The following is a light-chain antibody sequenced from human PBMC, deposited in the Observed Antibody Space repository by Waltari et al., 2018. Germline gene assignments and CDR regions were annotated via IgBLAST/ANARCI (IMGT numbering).Light chain of an antibody. CDR1: QNVGSSS. CDR2: GTS. CDR3: QQYGRSPYT. V-gene: IGKV3-20*01. J-gene: IGKJ2*01. Sequence: EIVLTQSPGTLSLSPGKRATLSSRASQNVGSSSLAWYQQTRGPAPRLLIYGTSIRATGIPDRFSGSGSATDFTLTISRLEPEDFAVYYCQQYGRSPYTFGQGTPLEIK.